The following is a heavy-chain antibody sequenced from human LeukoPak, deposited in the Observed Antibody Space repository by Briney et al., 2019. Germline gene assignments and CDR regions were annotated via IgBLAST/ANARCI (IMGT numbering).Heavy chain of an antibody. V-gene: IGHV4-34*01. Sequence: SETLSLTCAVYGGSFSGYYWSWIRQPPGKGLEWIGEINHSGSTNYNPSLKSRVTISVDTSKNQFSLKLSSVTAADTAVYYRARGGPTYYDILTGYPPTYYYYYGMDVWGQGTTVTVSS. J-gene: IGHJ6*02. CDR2: INHSGST. CDR3: ARGGPTYYDILTGYPPTYYYYYGMDV. CDR1: GGSFSGYY. D-gene: IGHD3-9*01.